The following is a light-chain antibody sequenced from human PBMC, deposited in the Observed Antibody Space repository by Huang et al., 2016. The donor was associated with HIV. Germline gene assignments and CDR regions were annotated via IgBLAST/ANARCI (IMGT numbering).Light chain of an antibody. J-gene: IGKJ5*01. CDR3: QQYGSSPPNT. CDR1: QIVNTNY. V-gene: IGKV3-20*01. CDR2: GAS. Sequence: EIVLTQSPGTLSLSPGERATLSCRASQIVNTNYLAWYQQKPGRTPRLLIDGASSRATGIPDRCSGSGSGTDFTLTISRLEPEDVAVYYCQQYGSSPPNTFGQGTRLEIK.